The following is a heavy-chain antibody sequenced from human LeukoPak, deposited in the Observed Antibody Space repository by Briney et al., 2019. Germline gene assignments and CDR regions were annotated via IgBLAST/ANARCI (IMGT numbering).Heavy chain of an antibody. V-gene: IGHV3-23*01. Sequence: RSGGSLRLSCAASGFTFSSYAMSWVRQAPGKGLEWVSAISGSGGSIYYADSVKGRFTISRDNSKNTLYLQMNSLRAEDTAVYYCAKTPTDYGDYGDYFDYWGQGTLVTVSS. CDR3: AKTPTDYGDYGDYFDY. CDR1: GFTFSSYA. D-gene: IGHD4-17*01. J-gene: IGHJ4*02. CDR2: ISGSGGSI.